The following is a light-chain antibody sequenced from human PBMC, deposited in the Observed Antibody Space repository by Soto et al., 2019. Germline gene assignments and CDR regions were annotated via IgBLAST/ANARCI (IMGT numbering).Light chain of an antibody. CDR3: HQYGRSPWT. CDR1: QSVSIK. J-gene: IGKJ1*01. Sequence: TLIPHSPVTLSTYPGARATVSCRASQSVSIKVAWYQQKPGQAPRLLIYDTSTRAPGLPDRFSGSESGTDFTLTISRQQPEDFAVYYCHQYGRSPWTFGQGTKVDIK. V-gene: IGKV3-15*01. CDR2: DTS.